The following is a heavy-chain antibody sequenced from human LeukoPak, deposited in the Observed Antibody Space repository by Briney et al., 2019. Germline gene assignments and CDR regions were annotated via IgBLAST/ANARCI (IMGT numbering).Heavy chain of an antibody. J-gene: IGHJ4*02. CDR2: IYYSGST. CDR1: GGSISSYY. Sequence: SETLSLTCTVSGGSISSYYWSWIRQPPGKGLEWIGYIYYSGSTNYNPSLKSRVTISVDTSKNQFSLKLSSVTAADTAVYYCARVAYYYDSSGYYYVSAIDYWGQGTLVAVSS. V-gene: IGHV4-59*01. CDR3: ARVAYYYDSSGYYYVSAIDY. D-gene: IGHD3-22*01.